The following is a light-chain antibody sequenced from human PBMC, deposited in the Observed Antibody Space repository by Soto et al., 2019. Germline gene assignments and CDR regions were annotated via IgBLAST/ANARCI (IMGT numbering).Light chain of an antibody. CDR2: EVT. Sequence: QSALTPPASVSGSPGQSITISCTGTSSDVGNYIFVSWYQQHPGKAPKLVIYEVTKRPSGVSDRFSGSKSGNTASLTISGLQAEDEAEYFCCSYAGTSTGVFGGGTKLTVL. V-gene: IGLV2-23*02. CDR1: SSDVGNYIF. J-gene: IGLJ3*02. CDR3: CSYAGTSTGV.